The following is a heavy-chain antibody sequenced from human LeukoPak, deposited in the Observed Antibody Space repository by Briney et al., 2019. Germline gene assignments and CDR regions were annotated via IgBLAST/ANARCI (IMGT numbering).Heavy chain of an antibody. D-gene: IGHD6-19*01. CDR3: ARDRQWLVSEAFDI. J-gene: IGHJ3*02. Sequence: GRSLRLSCAASGFTFSSYSMNWVRQAPGKGLEWVSSISSSSSYIYYADSVKGRFTISRDNAKNSLYLQMNSLRAEDTAVYYCARDRQWLVSEAFDIWGQGTMVTVSS. CDR1: GFTFSSYS. CDR2: ISSSSSYI. V-gene: IGHV3-21*01.